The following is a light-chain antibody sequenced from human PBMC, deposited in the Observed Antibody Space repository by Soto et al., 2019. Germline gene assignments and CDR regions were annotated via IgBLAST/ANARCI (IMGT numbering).Light chain of an antibody. CDR3: QQYRT. V-gene: IGKV3-20*01. CDR2: GTS. J-gene: IGKJ1*01. CDR1: QSVSSSS. Sequence: EIVLTQSRGTLSLSRGERATLSCRASQSVSSSSLAWYQQKPGQAPRLLISGTSSRATGIPDRFSGSGSRTDFTLTISRLEPEDFAVYFCQQYRTFGQGTKVDIK.